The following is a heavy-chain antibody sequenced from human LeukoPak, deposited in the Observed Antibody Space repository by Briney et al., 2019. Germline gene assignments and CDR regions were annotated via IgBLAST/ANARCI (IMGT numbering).Heavy chain of an antibody. D-gene: IGHD3-22*01. Sequence: ASVTVSCTASGYTFTIYDINWVRQAPGQGLEWMGWMNPNSGNTGYAQKFQGRVTITRNTSISTAYMELSSLRSEDTAVYYCARRITQYYYDSSGYYYVNYYYMDVWGKGTTVTVSS. V-gene: IGHV1-8*03. J-gene: IGHJ6*03. CDR2: MNPNSGNT. CDR3: ARRITQYYYDSSGYYYVNYYYMDV. CDR1: GYTFTIYD.